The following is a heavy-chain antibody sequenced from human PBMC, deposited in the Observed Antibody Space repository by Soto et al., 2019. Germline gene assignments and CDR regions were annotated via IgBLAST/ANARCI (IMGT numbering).Heavy chain of an antibody. V-gene: IGHV4-39*01. CDR2: IYYSGST. J-gene: IGHJ6*02. Sequence: PSETMSLTCTVSGCSISSSSYYCGLISQPPGKGLEWIGSIYYSGSTYYNPSLKSRVTISVDTSKNQFSLKLSSVTAADTAVYYCACIFSGGYGYGFYYYGMDVWGQGTTVTVSS. CDR3: ACIFSGGYGYGFYYYGMDV. CDR1: GCSISSSSYY. D-gene: IGHD5-18*01.